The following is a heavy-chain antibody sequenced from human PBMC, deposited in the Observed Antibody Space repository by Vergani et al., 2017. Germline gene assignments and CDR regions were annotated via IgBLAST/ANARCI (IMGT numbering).Heavy chain of an antibody. Sequence: EVQLVETGGGLIQPGGSLRLSCAASGFTVSSNYMSWVRQAPGKGLEWVSVIYSGGSTYYADSVKGRFTSTRDNSKNTMDLQRKSLRDEDTAVNYCARGWNSPGAFEYWGKGTL. CDR2: IYSGGST. D-gene: IGHD1-7*01. CDR3: ARGWNSPGAFEY. CDR1: GFTVSSNY. J-gene: IGHJ4*02. V-gene: IGHV3-53*02.